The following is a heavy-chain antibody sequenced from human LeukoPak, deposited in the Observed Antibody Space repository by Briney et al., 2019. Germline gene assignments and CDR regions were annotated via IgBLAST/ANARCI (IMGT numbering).Heavy chain of an antibody. Sequence: GESLKISCKGSGYSFTSYWIGWVRQMPGKGLEWMGIIYPGDSDTRYSPSFQGQVIISADKSISTAYLQWSSLKASDTAMYYCARPGWYYDSSGYEEDYWGQGTLVTVSS. CDR3: ARPGWYYDSSGYEEDY. D-gene: IGHD3-22*01. V-gene: IGHV5-51*01. J-gene: IGHJ4*02. CDR2: IYPGDSDT. CDR1: GYSFTSYW.